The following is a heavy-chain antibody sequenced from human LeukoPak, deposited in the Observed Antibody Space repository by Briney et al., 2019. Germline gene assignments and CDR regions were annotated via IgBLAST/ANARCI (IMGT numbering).Heavy chain of an antibody. D-gene: IGHD5-18*01. V-gene: IGHV1-2*02. CDR3: AREGPQDTAMVTPGFDY. J-gene: IGHJ4*02. Sequence: GASVKVSCKASGYTFTGYYMHWVRQAPGQGLEWMGWINPNSGGTNYAQKFQGRVTMTRDTSISTAYMELSRLRSDDTAVYYCAREGPQDTAMVTPGFDYWGQGALVTVSS. CDR2: INPNSGGT. CDR1: GYTFTGYY.